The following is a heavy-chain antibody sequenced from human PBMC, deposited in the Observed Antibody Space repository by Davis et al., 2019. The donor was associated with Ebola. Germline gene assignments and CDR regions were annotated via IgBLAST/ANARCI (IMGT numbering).Heavy chain of an antibody. D-gene: IGHD6-6*01. Sequence: AASVKVSCKASGYTFTSYGISWVRQAPGQGLEWMGWISAYNGNTNYAQKFQGRVTITADKSTSTAYMELSSLRSEDTAVYYCARDPSIAALKGDPWGQGTLVTVSS. V-gene: IGHV1-18*01. J-gene: IGHJ5*02. CDR1: GYTFTSYG. CDR2: ISAYNGNT. CDR3: ARDPSIAALKGDP.